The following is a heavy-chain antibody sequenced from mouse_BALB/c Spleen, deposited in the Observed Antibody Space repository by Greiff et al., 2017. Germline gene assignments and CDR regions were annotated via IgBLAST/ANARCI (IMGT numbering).Heavy chain of an antibody. V-gene: IGHV5-6-5*01. CDR3: ARRRSHYGNYGDAMDY. D-gene: IGHD2-1*01. CDR2: ISSGGST. J-gene: IGHJ4*01. CDR1: GFTFSSYA. Sequence: EVKVVESGGGLVKPGGSLKLSCAASGFTFSSYAMSWVRQTPEKRLEWVASISSGGSTYYPDSVKGRFTISRDNPRNILYLQMSSLRSEDTAMYYCARRRSHYGNYGDAMDYWGQGTSVTVSS.